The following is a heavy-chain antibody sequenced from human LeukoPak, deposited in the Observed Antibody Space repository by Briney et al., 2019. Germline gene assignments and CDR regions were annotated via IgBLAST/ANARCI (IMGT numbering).Heavy chain of an antibody. CDR3: ARDLAGMAPPPSYYYYYCMDV. V-gene: IGHV1-2*02. Sequence: GASVKVSCKASGYTFTGYYMHWVRQAPGQGLEWMGWINPNSGGTNYAQKFQGRVTMTRDTSISTAYMELSRLRSDDTAVYYCARDLAGMAPPPSYYYYYCMDVWGKGTTVTVSS. J-gene: IGHJ6*03. CDR1: GYTFTGYY. CDR2: INPNSGGT. D-gene: IGHD6-13*01.